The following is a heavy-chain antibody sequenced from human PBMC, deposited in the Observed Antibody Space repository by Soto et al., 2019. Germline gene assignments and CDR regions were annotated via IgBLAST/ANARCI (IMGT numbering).Heavy chain of an antibody. J-gene: IGHJ4*02. D-gene: IGHD5-12*01. CDR3: VRHAQWIIRAY. CDR1: GASISSYNY. V-gene: IGHV4-39*01. Sequence: QLQLQLSGPGLVKPSETLSLTCNVSGASISSYNYWGWFRQPPGKGLGGIGSIIYRGNSMSNPSLQGRLTLFVAASKNQFSLKLSSVTAADTAVYYCVRHAQWIIRAYWGQGSLVTVSS. CDR2: IIYRGNS.